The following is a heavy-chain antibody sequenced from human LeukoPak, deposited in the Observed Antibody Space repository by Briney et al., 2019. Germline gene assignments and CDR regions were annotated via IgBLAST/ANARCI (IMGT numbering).Heavy chain of an antibody. CDR1: GFTFSSYG. CDR3: ARDRSAGGGYCGGDCYWNYYGMDV. J-gene: IGHJ6*02. CDR2: IWYDGSNK. Sequence: GGSLRLSCAASGFTFSSYGMHWVRQAPGKGLERVAVIWYDGSNKYYADSVKGRFTISRDNSKNTLYLQMNSLRAEDTAVYYCARDRSAGGGYCGGDCYWNYYGMDVWGQGTTVTVSS. V-gene: IGHV3-33*01. D-gene: IGHD2-21*02.